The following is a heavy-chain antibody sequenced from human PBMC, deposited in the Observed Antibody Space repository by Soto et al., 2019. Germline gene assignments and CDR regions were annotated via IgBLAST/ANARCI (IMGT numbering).Heavy chain of an antibody. D-gene: IGHD3-10*01. CDR2: ISGSGGST. Sequence: PGGSLRLSCAASGFTFSSYAMSWVRQAPGKGLEWVSAISGSGGSTYYADSVKGRFTISRDNSKNTLYLQMNSLRAEDTAVYYCAKTPGGSVLMVRGVIIPFDYWGQGTLVTVSS. CDR3: AKTPGGSVLMVRGVIIPFDY. J-gene: IGHJ4*02. CDR1: GFTFSSYA. V-gene: IGHV3-23*01.